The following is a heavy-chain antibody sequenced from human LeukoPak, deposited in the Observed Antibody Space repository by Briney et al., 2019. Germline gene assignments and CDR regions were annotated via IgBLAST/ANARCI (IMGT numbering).Heavy chain of an antibody. CDR2: TYYYRSKWYS. J-gene: IGHJ4*02. CDR3: ARSYTSAWYQDY. D-gene: IGHD6-19*01. Sequence: SQTLSLTCAISGDSVSSNSAAWNWIRHSPSRGLEWLGRTYYYRSKWYSDYAVSVKSRITIRPDTSKNQFSLQLNSVTPEDTAVYYCARSYTSAWYQDYWGQGTLVTVSS. CDR1: GDSVSSNSAA. V-gene: IGHV6-1*01.